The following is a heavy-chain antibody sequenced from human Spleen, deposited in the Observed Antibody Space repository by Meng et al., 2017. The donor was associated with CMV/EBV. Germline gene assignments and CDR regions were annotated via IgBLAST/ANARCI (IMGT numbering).Heavy chain of an antibody. V-gene: IGHV3-30*02. CDR2: IRFDGSKE. D-gene: IGHD2-2*01. Sequence: GEYLKIYWAASGFTFNIYGMHWVRQAPGKGLDWLAFIRFDGSKEFYADSVKGRFTISRDNSKNTLYLQMNSLRAEDKAVYYCAKGPNSSTSHRYYYGMDVWGQGTTVTVSS. CDR1: GFTFNIYG. CDR3: AKGPNSSTSHRYYYGMDV. J-gene: IGHJ6*02.